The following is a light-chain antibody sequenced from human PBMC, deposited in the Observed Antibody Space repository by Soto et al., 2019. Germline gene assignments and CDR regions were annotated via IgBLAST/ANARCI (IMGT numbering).Light chain of an antibody. J-gene: IGKJ5*01. Sequence: EIVLTQSPDTLSLSPGERATLSCRASQSVSSSYLAWYQQKPGQAPRLLIYGASSRATGIPDRFSGSGSGTDLTLTISRLDPEEFAVYYCPQYGSSARFTFGQGTRLEIK. CDR2: GAS. CDR1: QSVSSSY. CDR3: PQYGSSARFT. V-gene: IGKV3-20*01.